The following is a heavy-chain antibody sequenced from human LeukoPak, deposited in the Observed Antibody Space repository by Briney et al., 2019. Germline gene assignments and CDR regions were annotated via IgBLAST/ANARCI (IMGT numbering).Heavy chain of an antibody. CDR3: ARAPYDYVWGSYRYLDY. D-gene: IGHD3-16*02. CDR2: IIPILGIA. J-gene: IGHJ4*02. V-gene: IGHV1-69*02. Sequence: GASVKVSCKASGGTFSSYTISWVRQAPGQGLEWMGRIIPILGIANYAQKFQGRVTITADKPTSTAYMELSSLRSEDTAVYYCARAPYDYVWGSYRYLDYWGQGTLVTVSS. CDR1: GGTFSSYT.